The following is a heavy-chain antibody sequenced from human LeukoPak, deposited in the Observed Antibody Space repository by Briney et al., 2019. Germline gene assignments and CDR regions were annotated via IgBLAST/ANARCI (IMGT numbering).Heavy chain of an antibody. Sequence: GGSLRLSCAASGFTFSSYWMSWVRQAPGKGLEWVSAISGSGGSTYYADSVKGRFTISRDNSKNTLYLQMNSLRAEDTAVYYCAKALHPLWYFDYWGQGTLVTVSS. J-gene: IGHJ4*02. CDR1: GFTFSSYW. CDR3: AKALHPLWYFDY. V-gene: IGHV3-23*01. D-gene: IGHD2-21*01. CDR2: ISGSGGST.